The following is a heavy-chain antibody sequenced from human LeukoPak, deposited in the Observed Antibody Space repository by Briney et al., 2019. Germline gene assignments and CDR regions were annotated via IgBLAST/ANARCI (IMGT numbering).Heavy chain of an antibody. J-gene: IGHJ4*02. CDR1: GFSFSTYT. CDR2: ISRSSSSI. D-gene: IGHD6-13*01. V-gene: IGHV3-21*01. CDR3: ARETPYSNTWTDFDF. Sequence: GGSLRLSCAASGFSFSTYTMNWVRQAPGKGLEWVSSISRSSSSIYYADSVKGRFTICRDNAKNSLYLQMNSLRAEDTAVYYCARETPYSNTWTDFDFWGQGTLFTVSS.